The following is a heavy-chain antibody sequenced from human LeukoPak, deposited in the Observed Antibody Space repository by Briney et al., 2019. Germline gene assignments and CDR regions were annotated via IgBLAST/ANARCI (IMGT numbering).Heavy chain of an antibody. CDR3: ARAWSYSTGWYNY. CDR1: GFSFSTYW. Sequence: GGSLRLSCAASGFSFSTYWMSWVRQAPGKGLEWVSNIKQDGSEKYYVDSVKGRFTISRDTDKNSLYLKMNRLRVEDTAVYYCARAWSYSTGWYNYWGQGTLVTVSS. D-gene: IGHD6-19*01. V-gene: IGHV3-7*04. CDR2: IKQDGSEK. J-gene: IGHJ4*02.